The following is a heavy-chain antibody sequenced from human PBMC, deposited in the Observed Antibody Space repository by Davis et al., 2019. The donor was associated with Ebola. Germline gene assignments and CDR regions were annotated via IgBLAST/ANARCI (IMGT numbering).Heavy chain of an antibody. V-gene: IGHV3-30-3*02. CDR2: ISYDGSNK. CDR1: GFTFSSYA. J-gene: IGHJ6*03. Sequence: GESLKISCAASGFTFSSYAMHWVRQAPGKGLEWVAVISYDGSNKYYADSVKGRFTISRDNSKNTLYLQMNSLRAEDTAVYYCAKKARSTTYYYYMDVWGKGTTVTVSS. D-gene: IGHD2/OR15-2a*01. CDR3: AKKARSTTYYYYMDV.